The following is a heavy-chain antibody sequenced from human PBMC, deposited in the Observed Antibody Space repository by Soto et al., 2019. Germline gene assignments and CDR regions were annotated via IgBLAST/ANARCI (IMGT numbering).Heavy chain of an antibody. V-gene: IGHV1-24*01. CDR2: FDPEDGET. CDR3: AGSCTGGDDYYYGMDV. CDR1: GYTLTELS. Sequence: RASVKVSCKVSGYTLTELSMHWVRQAPGKGLEWTGGFDPEDGETIYAQKFQGRVTMTEDTSTDTAYMELSSLRSEDTAVYYCAGSCTGGDDYYYGMDVWGQGTTVTVSS. D-gene: IGHD2-8*02. J-gene: IGHJ6*02.